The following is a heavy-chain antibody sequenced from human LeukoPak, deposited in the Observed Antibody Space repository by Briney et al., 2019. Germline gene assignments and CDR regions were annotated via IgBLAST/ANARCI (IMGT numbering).Heavy chain of an antibody. CDR2: ISFDGSNK. V-gene: IGHV3-30*09. D-gene: IGHD6-19*01. Sequence: GRSLRLSCTVSGFNFKTYAMHWVRQAPGRGLEWVAVISFDGSNKYFADSVDGRFAISRDDSKSTMTLYLNSLRVDDTAMYYCVRGSYSSGWYWYFDYWGQGTLVTVSS. CDR3: VRGSYSSGWYWYFDY. J-gene: IGHJ4*02. CDR1: GFNFKTYA.